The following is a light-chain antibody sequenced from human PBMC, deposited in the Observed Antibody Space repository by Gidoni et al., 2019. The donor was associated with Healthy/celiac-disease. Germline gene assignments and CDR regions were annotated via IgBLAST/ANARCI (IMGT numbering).Light chain of an antibody. Sequence: SSVLTQPPSASAAPGPTARITCGGNNIGSKSEHWYQHKPGQAPVLVVYDDSDRPSGIPERFSGANSGNTATLTISRVEAGDEADYYCQVWDSSSDHVVFGGGTKLTVL. V-gene: IGLV3-21*02. CDR1: NIGSKS. CDR2: DDS. J-gene: IGLJ2*01. CDR3: QVWDSSSDHVV.